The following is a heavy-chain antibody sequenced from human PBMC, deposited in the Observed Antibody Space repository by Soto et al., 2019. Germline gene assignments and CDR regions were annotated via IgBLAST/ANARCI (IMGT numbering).Heavy chain of an antibody. Sequence: GESLKISCKGSGYSFTSYWIGWVRQMPGKGLEWMGIIYPGDSDTRYSPSFQGQVTISADKSISTAYLQWSSLKASDTAMYYCALNTLAGEYYYYGMDVWGQGTTVTVSS. J-gene: IGHJ6*02. V-gene: IGHV5-51*01. D-gene: IGHD6-19*01. CDR2: IYPGDSDT. CDR3: ALNTLAGEYYYYGMDV. CDR1: GYSFTSYW.